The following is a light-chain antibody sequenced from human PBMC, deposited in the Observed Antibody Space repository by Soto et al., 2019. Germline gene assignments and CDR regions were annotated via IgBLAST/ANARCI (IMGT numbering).Light chain of an antibody. Sequence: EIVMTQSPATLSVSPGERATLSCRASQSVSSNLAWYQQKPGQAPRLLIYGASTRATGIPARFSGSGSGTEFTFTISSLQPEDVATYYCQHYDNLPLTFGGGTKVDIK. V-gene: IGKV3-15*01. J-gene: IGKJ4*01. CDR1: QSVSSN. CDR3: QHYDNLPLT. CDR2: GAS.